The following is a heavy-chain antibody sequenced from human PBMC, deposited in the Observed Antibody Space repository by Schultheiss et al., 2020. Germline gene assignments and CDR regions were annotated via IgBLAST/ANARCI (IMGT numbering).Heavy chain of an antibody. V-gene: IGHV3-30*03. CDR2: ISYDGSNK. CDR3: ARGGAVVVPAAIIAILPDYYYYGMDV. CDR1: GFTFSSYG. D-gene: IGHD2-2*01. J-gene: IGHJ6*02. Sequence: GGSLRLSCAASGFTFSSYGMHWVRQAPGKGLEWVAVISYDGSNKYYADSVKGRFTISRDNSKNTLYLQMNSLRAEDTAVYYCARGGAVVVPAAIIAILPDYYYYGMDVWGQGTTVTVSS.